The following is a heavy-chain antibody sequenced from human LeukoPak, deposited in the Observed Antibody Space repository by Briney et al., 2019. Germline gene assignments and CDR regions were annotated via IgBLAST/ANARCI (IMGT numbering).Heavy chain of an antibody. Sequence: GGSLRLSCAASGFTFRSYGMHWVRQAPGKGLEWVTFIRYDGSNKYYADSVKGRFTISRDNSKNTLYLQMNSLRAEDMAVYYCAKDGGQGADYWGQGTLVSVSS. CDR2: IRYDGSNK. CDR1: GFTFRSYG. D-gene: IGHD3-16*01. V-gene: IGHV3-30*02. J-gene: IGHJ4*02. CDR3: AKDGGQGADY.